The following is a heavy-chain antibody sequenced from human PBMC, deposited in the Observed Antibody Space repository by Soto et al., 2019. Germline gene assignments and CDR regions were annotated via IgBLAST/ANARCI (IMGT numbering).Heavy chain of an antibody. D-gene: IGHD6-19*01. J-gene: IGHJ3*01. V-gene: IGHV3-30-3*01. CDR2: SSYDGDTK. CDR1: GFTFSAFD. CDR3: TSDWSAVIGTPFDL. Sequence: QLQLVESGGGVVQPEKSLRLSCEASGFTFSAFDMHWVRQSPGKGLEWVATSSYDGDTKYYANSVKGRFTITRDNSRNNLDLHMNSLRAEETAMYYCTSDWSAVIGTPFDLWGQGTMVVVSS.